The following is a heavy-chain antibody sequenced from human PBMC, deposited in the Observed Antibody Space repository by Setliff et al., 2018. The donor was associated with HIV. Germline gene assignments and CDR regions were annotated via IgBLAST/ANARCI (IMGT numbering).Heavy chain of an antibody. D-gene: IGHD3-10*01. CDR1: GESFSGHH. V-gene: IGHV4-34*01. CDR3: ARDTYISGNHYYYYYMDV. CDR2: INQSGNI. J-gene: IGHJ6*03. Sequence: PSETLSLTCAVCGESFSGHHYNWIRQPPGKGLEWIGKINQSGNINHNPSLKSRVPISVDTSKNQFSLKLSSVTAADTAVYYCARDTYISGNHYYYYYMDVWGKGTTVTVS.